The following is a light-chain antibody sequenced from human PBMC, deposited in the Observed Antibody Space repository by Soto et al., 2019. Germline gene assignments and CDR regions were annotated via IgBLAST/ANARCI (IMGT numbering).Light chain of an antibody. J-gene: IGLJ2*01. Sequence: QSALTQPASVSGSPGQSITISCTGTSSDVGIYNLVSWYQQHPGKAPKLMIYEGSKRPSGVSNRFSGSKSGNTASLTISGLQAEDEADYYCCSYAGSSMVVFGGGTKLTVL. V-gene: IGLV2-23*01. CDR2: EGS. CDR1: SSDVGIYNL. CDR3: CSYAGSSMVV.